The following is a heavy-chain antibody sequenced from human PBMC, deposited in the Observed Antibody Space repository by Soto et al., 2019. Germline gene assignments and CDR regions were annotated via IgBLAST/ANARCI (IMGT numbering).Heavy chain of an antibody. J-gene: IGHJ4*02. Sequence: SETLSLTCTVSGGSISSYYLSWIRQPPGKGLEWIGNIHYNGNTKYNPSLKSRVTMSVDTSKNQFSLKLISVTAADTAKYFCAREGNLGRWLQPLDFWGQGTLVTVSS. CDR3: AREGNLGRWLQPLDF. CDR2: IHYNGNT. D-gene: IGHD5-12*01. V-gene: IGHV4-59*01. CDR1: GGSISSYY.